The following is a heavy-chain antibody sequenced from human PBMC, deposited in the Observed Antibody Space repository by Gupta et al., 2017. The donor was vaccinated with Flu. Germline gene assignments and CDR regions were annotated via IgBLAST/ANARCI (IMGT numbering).Heavy chain of an antibody. CDR1: GDSMNTHY. J-gene: IGHJ4*02. CDR2: TYYTGNT. CDR3: AREDTTLGV. D-gene: IGHD3-3*01. Sequence: VSGDSMNTHYWSWIRQAPGRGLEWIGYTYYTGNTKYNPSLAGRATISIDRSKKQFSLSLTSVTAADTAVYYCAREDTTLGVWGQGTLVTVSS. V-gene: IGHV4-59*11.